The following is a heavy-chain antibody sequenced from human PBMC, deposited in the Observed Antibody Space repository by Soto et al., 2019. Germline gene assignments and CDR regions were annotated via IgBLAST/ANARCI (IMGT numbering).Heavy chain of an antibody. V-gene: IGHV4-59*01. CDR2: IYRSGRT. D-gene: IGHD6-13*01. CDR1: GGSISFYN. J-gene: IGHJ3*02. Sequence: QVQLQESGPGLVKPSETLSLTCSVSGGSISFYNWNWIRQSPGKGLEWIGYIYRSGRTNYNPSLKSRVNISVDTSKNQFSLQLSSVTAADTAVYYCAKGDSTTHGDSFDIWGQGTMVTVSP. CDR3: AKGDSTTHGDSFDI.